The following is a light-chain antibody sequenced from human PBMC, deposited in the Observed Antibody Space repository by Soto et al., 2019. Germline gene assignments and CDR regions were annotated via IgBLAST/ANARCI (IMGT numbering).Light chain of an antibody. CDR1: SSDVGAYNF. Sequence: QSVLSQRDSVSGSPGQSIAISCTGSSSDVGAYNFVSWYQQHPGKVPKLMIYDVSNRPSGVSDHFSGSKSGNAASLTISGLQTEDEADYFCSSYTGRSTPYVFGTGTKVTVL. V-gene: IGLV2-14*03. CDR3: SSYTGRSTPYV. CDR2: DVS. J-gene: IGLJ1*01.